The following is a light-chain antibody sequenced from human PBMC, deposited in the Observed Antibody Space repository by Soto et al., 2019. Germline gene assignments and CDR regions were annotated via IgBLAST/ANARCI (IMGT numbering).Light chain of an antibody. J-gene: IGLJ1*01. CDR3: GTWDSSLRRYV. CDR1: SSNIGNNY. V-gene: IGLV1-51*01. CDR2: DNN. Sequence: QSVLTQPPSVSAAPGQKVTISCSGSSSNIGNNYVSWYQQLPGTAPKLLIYDNNKRPSGIPDRFSGSKSGTSATLGITGLQTGDEADYYCGTWDSSLRRYVFGTGTKLT.